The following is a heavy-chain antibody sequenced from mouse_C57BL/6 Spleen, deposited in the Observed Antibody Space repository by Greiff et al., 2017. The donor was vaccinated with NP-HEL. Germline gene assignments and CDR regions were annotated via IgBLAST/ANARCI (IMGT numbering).Heavy chain of an antibody. CDR3: ALYYDYDYYAMDY. CDR1: GYAFSSYW. CDR2: IYPGDGDT. J-gene: IGHJ4*01. Sequence: QVQLKQSGAELVKPGASVKISCKASGYAFSSYWMNWVKQRPGKGLEWIGQIYPGDGDTNYNGKFKGKATLTADKSSSTAYMQLSSLTSEDSAVYFCALYYDYDYYAMDYWGQGTSVTVSS. D-gene: IGHD2-4*01. V-gene: IGHV1-80*01.